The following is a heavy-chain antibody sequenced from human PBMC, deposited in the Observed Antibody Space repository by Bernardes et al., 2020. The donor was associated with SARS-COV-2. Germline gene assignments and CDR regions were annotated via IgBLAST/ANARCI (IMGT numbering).Heavy chain of an antibody. Sequence: GGSLRLSCAASGFTLISTTMSWVRQAPGRGLEWVSSITGSGHNTYSADSVKGRFTISRDISKNTLYLQMGSLRPEDTAVYYCAKMGLAPGSTIGGEWLRFDYWGQGAQVTGSS. CDR3: AKMGLAPGSTIGGEWLRFDY. CDR1: GFTLISTT. CDR2: ITGSGHNT. V-gene: IGHV3-23*01. D-gene: IGHD3-3*01. J-gene: IGHJ4*02.